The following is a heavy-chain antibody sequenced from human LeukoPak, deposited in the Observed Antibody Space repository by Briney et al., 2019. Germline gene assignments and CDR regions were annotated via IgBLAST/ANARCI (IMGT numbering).Heavy chain of an antibody. CDR3: ARDRRLNWFDP. Sequence: ASVKVSCKASGYTFTPYYIHWVRQAPGQGLEWMGIINPSGGTTNYAQKFQGRVTMIRDTSTSTVYMELSSLTSEDTAVYYCARDRRLNWFDPWGQGTLVTVSS. J-gene: IGHJ5*02. CDR1: GYTFTPYY. V-gene: IGHV1-46*01. CDR2: INPSGGTT.